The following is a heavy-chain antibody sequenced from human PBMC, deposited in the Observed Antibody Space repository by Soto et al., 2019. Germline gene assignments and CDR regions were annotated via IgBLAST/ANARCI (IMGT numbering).Heavy chain of an antibody. D-gene: IGHD2-15*01. CDR2: ISFDGNNK. CDR3: ARDHWDCSGGGCNPHQLNIFAMDV. J-gene: IGHJ6*02. CDR1: GFTFNDYA. V-gene: IGHV3-30*03. Sequence: QVHLVESGGGGVQPGRSKRLSCVVSGFTFNDYAIHWVRQAPGKGLEWVAVISFDGNNKFYADSVKDRFTISRDRSKTTAYLQMNNLRAEDTAVYYCARDHWDCSGGGCNPHQLNIFAMDVWGQGTTVTVSS.